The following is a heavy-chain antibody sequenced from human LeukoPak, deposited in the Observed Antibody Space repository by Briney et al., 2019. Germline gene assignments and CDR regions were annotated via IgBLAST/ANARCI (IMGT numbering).Heavy chain of an antibody. Sequence: AGGSLRLPCAASGFTFSSYDMHWVRQATGKGLEWVSAIGTAGDPYYPGSVKGRFTISRENAKNSLYLQMNSLRAGDTPVYYCARGYYDNSKENYHYYGLDVWAQGTTVTVSS. CDR3: ARGYYDNSKENYHYYGLDV. J-gene: IGHJ6*02. D-gene: IGHD3-22*01. V-gene: IGHV3-13*05. CDR2: IGTAGDP. CDR1: GFTFSSYD.